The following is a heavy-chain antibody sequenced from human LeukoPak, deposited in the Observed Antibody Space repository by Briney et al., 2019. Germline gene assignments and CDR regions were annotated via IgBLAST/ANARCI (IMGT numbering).Heavy chain of an antibody. CDR3: ARLLKVGSSWFFDY. CDR2: ISYDGSNK. CDR1: GFTFSSYA. D-gene: IGHD6-13*01. J-gene: IGHJ4*02. Sequence: GGSLRLSCAASGFTFSSYAMHWVRQAPGKGLEWVAVISYDGSNKYYADSVKGRFTISRDNSKNTLYLQMNSLRAEDTAVYYCARLLKVGSSWFFDYWGQGTLVTVSS. V-gene: IGHV3-30-3*01.